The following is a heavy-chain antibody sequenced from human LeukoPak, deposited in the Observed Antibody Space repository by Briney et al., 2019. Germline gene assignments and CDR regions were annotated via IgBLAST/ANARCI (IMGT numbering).Heavy chain of an antibody. V-gene: IGHV1-2*02. CDR3: AREPPRRERFYYYMDV. J-gene: IGHJ6*03. CDR1: GGTFSSYA. D-gene: IGHD1-14*01. Sequence: ASVKVSCKASGGTFSSYAISWVRQAPGQGLEWMGWINPDSGGTNFAQKFQGRVTVSRDTSISTAYMELRSLRSDDTAVYYCAREPPRRERFYYYMDVWGKGTTVTVSS. CDR2: INPDSGGT.